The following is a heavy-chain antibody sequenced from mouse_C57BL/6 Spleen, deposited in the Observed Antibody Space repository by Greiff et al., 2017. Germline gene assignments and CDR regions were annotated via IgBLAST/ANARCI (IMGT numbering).Heavy chain of an antibody. CDR1: GFNIKDDY. D-gene: IGHD2-12*01. Sequence: VQLKESGAELVRPGASVKLSCTASGFNIKDDYMHWVKQRPEQGLEWIGWIDPENGDTEYASKFQGKATITADTSSNTAYLQLSSLTSEDTAVYYCTTSGAYYTGAYWGQGTLVTVSA. V-gene: IGHV14-4*01. CDR3: TTSGAYYTGAY. CDR2: IDPENGDT. J-gene: IGHJ3*01.